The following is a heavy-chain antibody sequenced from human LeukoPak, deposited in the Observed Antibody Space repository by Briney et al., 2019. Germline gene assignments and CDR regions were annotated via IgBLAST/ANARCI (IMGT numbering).Heavy chain of an antibody. Sequence: SGGSLRLSCAASGFTFSSYTMTWVRQAPGEGLEWVSGISGDSTGTYYADSVKGRFTISRDNPKNTLFLQMNSLRAEDTAVYYCAKKTSYCAGDCFPYYFDYWGRGTLVTVSS. CDR3: AKKTSYCAGDCFPYYFDY. CDR1: GFTFSSYT. J-gene: IGHJ4*02. CDR2: ISGDSTGT. D-gene: IGHD2-21*02. V-gene: IGHV3-23*01.